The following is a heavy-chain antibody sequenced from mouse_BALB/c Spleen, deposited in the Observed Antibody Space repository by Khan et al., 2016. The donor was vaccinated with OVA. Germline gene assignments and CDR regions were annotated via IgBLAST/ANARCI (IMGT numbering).Heavy chain of an antibody. J-gene: IGHJ2*01. V-gene: IGHV5-6-4*01. Sequence: EVELVESGGGLVRPGGPLKLSCAASGFSFSSYSMSWVRQTPEKRLEWVATISTGGSYTYYPDSVKGRFTISRDNAKNTLYLQMSSLKSEDTAMYYCTRQRGYYGSNPSFDYWGKGTTLTVSS. D-gene: IGHD1-1*01. CDR2: ISTGGSYT. CDR1: GFSFSSYS. CDR3: TRQRGYYGSNPSFDY.